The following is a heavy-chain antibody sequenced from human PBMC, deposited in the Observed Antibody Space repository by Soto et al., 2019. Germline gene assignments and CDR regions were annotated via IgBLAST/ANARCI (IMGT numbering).Heavy chain of an antibody. CDR2: IDPSDSYT. J-gene: IGHJ4*02. V-gene: IGHV5-10-1*01. CDR3: ARRLIGSSAAGPLFDY. CDR1: GYSFTSYW. Sequence: PGESLKISCKGSGYSFTSYWISWVRQMPGKGLEWMGRIDPSDSYTNYSPSFQGHVTISADKSISTAYLQWSSLKASDTAMYYCARRLIGSSAAGPLFDYWGQGTLVTVSS. D-gene: IGHD6-25*01.